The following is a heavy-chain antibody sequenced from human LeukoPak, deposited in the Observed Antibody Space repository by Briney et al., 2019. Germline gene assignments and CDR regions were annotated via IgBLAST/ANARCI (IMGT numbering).Heavy chain of an antibody. CDR2: INSDGSST. CDR3: ATGASAIYSSGVVFDY. CDR1: GFSISGYW. D-gene: IGHD6-19*01. Sequence: GGSLRLSCAASGFSISGYWMHWVRQAPGKGLVWASRINSDGSSTNYADSMKGRFTISRDNAKNTVYLQLNSLRAEDTAFYYCATGASAIYSSGVVFDYWGQGTLVTVSS. J-gene: IGHJ4*02. V-gene: IGHV3-74*01.